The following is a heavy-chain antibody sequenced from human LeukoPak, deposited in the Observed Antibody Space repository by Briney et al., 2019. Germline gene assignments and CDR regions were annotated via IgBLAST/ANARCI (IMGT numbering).Heavy chain of an antibody. J-gene: IGHJ4*02. Sequence: PGGSLRLSCAASGVSFSGSAMHWGRQASGKGLEWVGRIRSKANSYATAYAASVKGRFTISRDDSKNTAYLQMNSLKTEDKDVYYCTKTAYWGQGTLVTVSS. V-gene: IGHV3-73*01. CDR1: GVSFSGSA. CDR3: TKTAY. CDR2: IRSKANSYAT. D-gene: IGHD1-1*01.